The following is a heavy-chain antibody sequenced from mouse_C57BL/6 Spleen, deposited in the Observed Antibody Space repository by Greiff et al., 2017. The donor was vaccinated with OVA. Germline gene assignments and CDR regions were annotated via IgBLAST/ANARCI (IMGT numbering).Heavy chain of an antibody. CDR3: TTGGFSYYFDH. CDR1: GFNIKDYY. J-gene: IGHJ2*01. Sequence: VQLQQSGAELVRPGASVKLSCTASGFNIKDYYMHWVKQRPEQGLEWIGRIDPEDGDTEYAPKFPGKATMTADTSSNTAYLQLSSLTSEDTAVYYCTTGGFSYYFDHWGQGNTLTVSS. V-gene: IGHV14-1*01. CDR2: IDPEDGDT.